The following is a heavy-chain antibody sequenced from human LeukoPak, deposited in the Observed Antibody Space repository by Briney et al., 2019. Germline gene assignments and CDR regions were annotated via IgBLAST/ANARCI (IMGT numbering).Heavy chain of an antibody. Sequence: GSLRLSCAASGFTFSDYIMHWVRQAPGKGLECVSVISGNGGNTYYANSVKGRFTISSDNSKNTLYLQMGSLRVEDMAVYYCARDTPLSGLDMWGQGTMVTVSS. V-gene: IGHV3-64*01. CDR2: ISGNGGNT. CDR1: GFTFSDYI. J-gene: IGHJ3*02. D-gene: IGHD1-26*01. CDR3: ARDTPLSGLDM.